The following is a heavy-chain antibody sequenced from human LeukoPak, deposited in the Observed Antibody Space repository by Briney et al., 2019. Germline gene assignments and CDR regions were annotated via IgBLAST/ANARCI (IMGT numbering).Heavy chain of an antibody. D-gene: IGHD1-26*01. J-gene: IGHJ6*03. Sequence: GSLRLSCAASGFTFSSYAMSWARQAPGKGLEWVSAISGSGGSTYYADSVKGRFTISRDNSKNTLYLQMNSLRAEDTAVYYCARRGGASPPYYMDVWGKGTTVTVSS. V-gene: IGHV3-23*01. CDR1: GFTFSSYA. CDR3: ARRGGASPPYYMDV. CDR2: ISGSGGST.